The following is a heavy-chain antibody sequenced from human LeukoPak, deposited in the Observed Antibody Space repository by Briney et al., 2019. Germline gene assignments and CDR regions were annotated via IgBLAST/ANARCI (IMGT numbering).Heavy chain of an antibody. V-gene: IGHV4-31*03. D-gene: IGHD3-22*01. CDR3: ARGRQEVSMIVVVMTAVSYYLDV. J-gene: IGHJ6*03. CDR1: GGSISSGGDY. Sequence: SQTLSLTCIVSGGSISSGGDYWSWICQHPGKGLEWIGYIHDSGSTYYNPSLKSRVTISVDASKNQFSLNLRSLTAADTVVYYCARGRQEVSMIVVVMTAVSYYLDVWGKGTTVTVS. CDR2: IHDSGST.